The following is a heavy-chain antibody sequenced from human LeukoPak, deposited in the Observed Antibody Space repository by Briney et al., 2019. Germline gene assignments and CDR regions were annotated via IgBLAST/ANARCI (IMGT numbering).Heavy chain of an antibody. Sequence: SETLSLTCTVSGGSISSSSYYWGWIRQPPGKGLEWIGSIYYSGSTYYNPSLKSRVTISLDTSKNQFFLKLSSVTAADTAVYYCARQGAPLIVVVIEWFDPWGQGTLVTVSS. D-gene: IGHD3-22*01. V-gene: IGHV4-39*01. J-gene: IGHJ5*02. CDR2: IYYSGST. CDR3: ARQGAPLIVVVIEWFDP. CDR1: GGSISSSSYY.